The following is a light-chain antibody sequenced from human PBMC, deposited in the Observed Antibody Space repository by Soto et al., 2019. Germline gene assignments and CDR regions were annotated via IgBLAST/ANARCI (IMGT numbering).Light chain of an antibody. CDR3: CSYAGSSTSYV. J-gene: IGLJ1*01. CDR1: SSEVGSYNL. V-gene: IGLV2-23*02. Sequence: TSSEVGSYNLVSWYQQHPGKAPKLMMYEVTKRPSGVSNRFSGSKSGNTASLTISGLQAEDEADYYCCSYAGSSTSYVFGTGTKVTVL. CDR2: EVT.